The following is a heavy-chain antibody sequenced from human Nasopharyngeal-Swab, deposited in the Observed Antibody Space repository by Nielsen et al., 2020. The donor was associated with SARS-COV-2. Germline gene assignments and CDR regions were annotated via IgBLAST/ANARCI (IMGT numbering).Heavy chain of an antibody. V-gene: IGHV5-51*01. Sequence: KVSCKGSGYSFTSYWIAWVRQMPGKGLEWMGIVYPGGSNIKYSPSFQGQVTISADRSISTAYLQWSSLKASDTAMYYCARQDGGAISYFDYWGQGTLVTVSS. J-gene: IGHJ4*02. CDR1: GYSFTSYW. CDR3: ARQDGGAISYFDY. D-gene: IGHD2-21*01. CDR2: VYPGGSNI.